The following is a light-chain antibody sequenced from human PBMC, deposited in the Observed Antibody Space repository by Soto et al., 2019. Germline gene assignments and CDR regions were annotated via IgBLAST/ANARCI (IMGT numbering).Light chain of an antibody. Sequence: ETMMTQSPDTLSVSLGERATLSCRASQSLRSSLAWYQQKPGQAPRLLIYDASTRATGIPARFSGSGSGTDFTLTISGLQSEDFEVYFCQQYYNYPQTFGQGTKVDIK. V-gene: IGKV3-15*01. J-gene: IGKJ2*01. CDR1: QSLRSS. CDR2: DAS. CDR3: QQYYNYPQT.